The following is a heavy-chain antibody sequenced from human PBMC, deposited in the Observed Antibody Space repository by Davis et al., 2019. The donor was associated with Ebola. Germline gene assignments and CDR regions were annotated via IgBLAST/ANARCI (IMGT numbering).Heavy chain of an antibody. CDR1: GFTFSSYA. D-gene: IGHD3-22*01. CDR2: IWYDGSNK. V-gene: IGHV3-33*08. CDR3: ARVYDPYYYYGMDV. Sequence: GESLKISCAASGFTFSSYAMSWVRQAPGKGLEWVAVIWYDGSNKYYADSVKGRFTISRDNSKNTLYLQMNSLRAEDTAVYYCARVYDPYYYYGMDVWGQGTTVTVSS. J-gene: IGHJ6*02.